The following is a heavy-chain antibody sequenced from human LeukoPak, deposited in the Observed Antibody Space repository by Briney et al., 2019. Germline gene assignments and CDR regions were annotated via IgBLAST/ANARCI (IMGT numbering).Heavy chain of an antibody. V-gene: IGHV3-7*01. CDR1: GFTFSKYW. CDR3: ARDRDDGGFEY. J-gene: IGHJ4*02. CDR2: IKYDGSIK. Sequence: GGSLRLFCAASGFTFSKYWMSWVRQAPEKGLEWVANIKYDGSIKQYMDSMKGRFTISRDNAKNSLYLQMNSLRAEDTAVYYCARDRDDGGFEYWGQGTLVTVSS. D-gene: IGHD4-23*01.